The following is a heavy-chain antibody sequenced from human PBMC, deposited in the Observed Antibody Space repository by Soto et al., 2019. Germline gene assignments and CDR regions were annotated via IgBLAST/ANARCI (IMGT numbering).Heavy chain of an antibody. CDR3: TRGPRPISTGTGAY. CDR2: IYNDGTYS. D-gene: IGHD3-10*01. CDR1: GFILKIYW. Sequence: EVQLVESGGGLVPPGGSVRLSCAASGFILKIYWMHWFRQSPGKGLLWISRIYNDGTYSDYADSVRGRFTISRDNVNDTLYLQMNNLRAEDSGLYYCTRGPRPISTGTGAYWGQGTQVTVSS. J-gene: IGHJ4*02. V-gene: IGHV3-74*01.